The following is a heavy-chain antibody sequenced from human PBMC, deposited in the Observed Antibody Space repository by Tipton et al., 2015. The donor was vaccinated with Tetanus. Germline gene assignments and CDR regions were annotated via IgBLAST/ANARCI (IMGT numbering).Heavy chain of an antibody. V-gene: IGHV4-39*02. CDR1: GVSISSGDYC. CDR2: VFDSGTS. D-gene: IGHD2-2*01. CDR3: AEGRRFCSSNSCHEYYFDS. Sequence: TLSLTCTVSGVSISSGDYCWSWIRQPPGKGLEWIGSVFDSGTSYYNPSLKSRVTISVDTSKNHFSLRLSSVTAAETAVYYCAEGRRFCSSNSCHEYYFDSWGRGTLVTVSS. J-gene: IGHJ4*02.